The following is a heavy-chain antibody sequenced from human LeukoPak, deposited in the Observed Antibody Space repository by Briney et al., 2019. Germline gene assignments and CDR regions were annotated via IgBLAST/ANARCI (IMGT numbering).Heavy chain of an antibody. Sequence: PSETLSLTCTVSGGSISSYYWSWIRQPPGKGLEWIGDIYYSGSTNYNPSLKSRVTISVDTSKNQFSLKLSSVTAADTAVYYCARDPYDSSGSGYFDYWGQGTLVTVSS. CDR1: GGSISSYY. V-gene: IGHV4-59*01. J-gene: IGHJ4*02. CDR3: ARDPYDSSGSGYFDY. D-gene: IGHD3-22*01. CDR2: IYYSGST.